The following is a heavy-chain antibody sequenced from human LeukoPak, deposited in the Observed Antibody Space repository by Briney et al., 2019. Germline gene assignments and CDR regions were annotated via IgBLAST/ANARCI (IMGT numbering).Heavy chain of an antibody. Sequence: SETLSLTCAFYGGSFSHQYWSWIRQPPGKGLEWIGEINHSGSTNYNPSLKSRVTISVDTSKNQFSLKLSSVTAADTAVYYCARGAIVVVVAATLRYYYYYMDVWGKGTSVTVSS. CDR1: GGSFSHQY. J-gene: IGHJ6*03. D-gene: IGHD2-15*01. V-gene: IGHV4-34*01. CDR3: ARGAIVVVVAATLRYYYYYMDV. CDR2: INHSGST.